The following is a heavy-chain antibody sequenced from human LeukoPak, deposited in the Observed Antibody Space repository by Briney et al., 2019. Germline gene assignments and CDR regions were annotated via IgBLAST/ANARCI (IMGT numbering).Heavy chain of an antibody. CDR1: GGTFSSYA. J-gene: IGHJ4*02. CDR3: ARVREHYDYVWGSYRYYFDY. V-gene: IGHV7-4-1*02. D-gene: IGHD3-16*02. CDR2: INTNTGNP. Sequence: ASVKVSCKASGGTFSSYAISWVRQAPGQGLEWMGWINTNTGNPTYAQGFTGRFVFSLDTSVSTAYLQISSLKAEDTAVYYCARVREHYDYVWGSYRYYFDYWGQGTLVTVSS.